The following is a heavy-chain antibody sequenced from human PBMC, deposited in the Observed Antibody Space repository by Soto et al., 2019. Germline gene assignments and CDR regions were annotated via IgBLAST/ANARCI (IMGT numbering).Heavy chain of an antibody. CDR1: GFTFSSYA. CDR2: ISGSGGST. D-gene: IGHD3-10*01. V-gene: IGHV3-23*01. J-gene: IGHJ5*02. Sequence: GGSLRLSCAASGFTFSSYAMSWVRQAPGRGLEWVSAISGSGGSTYYADSVKGRFTISRDNSKNTLYLQMNSLRAEDTAVYYCAKDHHGSGSYYMTGSWFAPWGQGTLVTVS. CDR3: AKDHHGSGSYYMTGSWFAP.